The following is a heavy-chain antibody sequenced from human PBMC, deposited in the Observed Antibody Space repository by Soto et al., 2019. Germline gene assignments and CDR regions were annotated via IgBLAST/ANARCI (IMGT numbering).Heavy chain of an antibody. D-gene: IGHD3-9*01. Sequence: GASVKVSCKASGGTFSSYTISWVRQAPGQGLEWMGRIIPILGIANYAQKFQGRVTITADKSTSTAYMELSSLRSEDTAVYYCARVSPYYDILTGYMPFDPWGQGTLVTVSS. J-gene: IGHJ5*02. CDR3: ARVSPYYDILTGYMPFDP. CDR2: IIPILGIA. V-gene: IGHV1-69*02. CDR1: GGTFSSYT.